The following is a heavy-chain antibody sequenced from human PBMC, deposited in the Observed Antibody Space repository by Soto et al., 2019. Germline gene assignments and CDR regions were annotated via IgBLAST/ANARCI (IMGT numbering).Heavy chain of an antibody. V-gene: IGHV3-23*01. CDR1: GFTFSNFA. J-gene: IGHJ3*02. CDR3: AKKAATGTGTLDI. Sequence: EVQLLESGGGLVQPGGSLRLSCAASGFTFSNFAMSWVRQAPGKGLEWVSSIRGSSSSIFYADSVKGRFTISRDNSKNTLYLQMNSLRAEDTAIYYCAKKAATGTGTLDIWGQGTMVTVSS. CDR2: IRGSSSSI. D-gene: IGHD6-13*01.